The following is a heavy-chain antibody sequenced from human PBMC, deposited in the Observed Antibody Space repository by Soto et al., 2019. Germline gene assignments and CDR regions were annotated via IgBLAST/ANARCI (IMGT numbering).Heavy chain of an antibody. CDR3: ARGPGLLPLGYFDY. Sequence: SETLSLTCTVSGASINNSYWGWIRQPAGNGLEWIGRIYSSGKTNYNSSLKSRVTMSVDTSKNQFSLNLGSVTAADTAVYYCARGPGLLPLGYFDYWGQGTLVTVSS. J-gene: IGHJ4*02. CDR1: GASINNSY. CDR2: IYSSGKT. V-gene: IGHV4-4*07.